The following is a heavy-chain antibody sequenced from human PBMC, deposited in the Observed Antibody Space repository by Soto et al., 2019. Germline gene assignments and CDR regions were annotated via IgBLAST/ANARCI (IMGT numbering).Heavy chain of an antibody. CDR3: ARVGYYGSSGYPQASFDI. CDR1: GGSISSGGYY. D-gene: IGHD3-22*01. J-gene: IGHJ3*02. V-gene: IGHV4-61*08. CDR2: IYYSGST. Sequence: PSETLSLTCAVSGGSISSGGYYWSWIRQPPGKGLEWIGYIYYSGSTNYNPSLKSRVTISVDTSKNQFSLKLSSVTAADTAVYYCARVGYYGSSGYPQASFDIWGQGTMVTVSS.